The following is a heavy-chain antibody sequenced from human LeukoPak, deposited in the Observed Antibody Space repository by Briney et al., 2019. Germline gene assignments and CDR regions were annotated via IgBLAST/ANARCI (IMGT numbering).Heavy chain of an antibody. Sequence: QAGGSLRLSCAASGFTFSSHAMNWVRHAPGKGREWVSGITGSGGSTYKADSVKGRFTIYRDNPKNTLYLQMNSLRAEDTAVYYCAKDFKSWVRGANFDYWGQGTLVTVSS. CDR3: AKDFKSWVRGANFDY. J-gene: IGHJ4*02. CDR2: ITGSGGST. D-gene: IGHD3-10*01. V-gene: IGHV3-23*01. CDR1: GFTFSSHA.